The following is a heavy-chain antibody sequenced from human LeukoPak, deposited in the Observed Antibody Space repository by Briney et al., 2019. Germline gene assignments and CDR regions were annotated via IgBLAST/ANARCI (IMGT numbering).Heavy chain of an antibody. D-gene: IGHD1-14*01. V-gene: IGHV3-30*02. CDR1: GFTFSSYG. Sequence: GGSLRLSCVASGFTFSSYGMHWVRQAPGKGLEWVALIRFDGSNEYYAESVKGRFTISRDNSKNTLYLQMISLRGEDTAVYYCARANPIDYWGQGTLVTVSS. J-gene: IGHJ4*02. CDR3: ARANPIDY. CDR2: IRFDGSNE.